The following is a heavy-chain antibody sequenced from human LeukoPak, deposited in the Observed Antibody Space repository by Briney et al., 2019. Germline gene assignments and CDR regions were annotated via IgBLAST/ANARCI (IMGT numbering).Heavy chain of an antibody. V-gene: IGHV3-23*01. J-gene: IGHJ4*02. CDR1: GLTFSSYG. CDR3: AIFTSGRFDY. CDR2: ISGSGGST. D-gene: IGHD1-26*01. Sequence: GGSLRLSCAASGLTFSSYGMSWVRQAPEKGLEWVSAISGSGGSTYYADSVKGRFTISRDNSKNTLYLQMNSLRAEGTAVYYCAIFTSGRFDYWGQGTLVTVSS.